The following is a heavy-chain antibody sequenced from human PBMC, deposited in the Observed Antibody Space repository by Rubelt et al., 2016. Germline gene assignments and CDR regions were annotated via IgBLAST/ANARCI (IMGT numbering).Heavy chain of an antibody. Sequence: QVQPVQSGAEVKKPGASVKVSCKASGYTFTSYATHWVRQAPGQRLEWMGWINAGNVNSKYSPKFQGRVTVTRDTSASTAYMELSSLRSEGTAVYYCARGYCSGGSCYYFDYWGQGTLVTVSS. D-gene: IGHD2-15*01. V-gene: IGHV1-3*01. CDR3: ARGYCSGGSCYYFDY. CDR2: INAGNVNS. J-gene: IGHJ4*02. CDR1: GYTFTSYA.